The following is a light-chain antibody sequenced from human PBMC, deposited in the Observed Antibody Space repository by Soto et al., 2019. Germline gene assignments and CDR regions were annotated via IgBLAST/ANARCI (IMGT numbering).Light chain of an antibody. V-gene: IGKV3-20*01. CDR2: GAS. CDR3: QQYGSSRWT. CDR1: QSVSSSY. J-gene: IGKJ1*01. Sequence: EIVLTQSPGTLSLSPGERATLSCRASQSVSSSYLAWYQQKPGQAPRLLIYGASSRATGIPDRFSGSGSGTDFTLTISGLEPEDFAVYFCQQYGSSRWTVGQGTKVEIK.